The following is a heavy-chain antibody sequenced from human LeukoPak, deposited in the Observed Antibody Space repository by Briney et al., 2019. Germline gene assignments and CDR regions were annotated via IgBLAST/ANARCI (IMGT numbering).Heavy chain of an antibody. D-gene: IGHD6-19*01. J-gene: IGHJ3*02. CDR2: IYTGGTT. Sequence: PSQTLSLTCTVSGGSISSDNYYWSWIRQPPGKGLEWIGRIYTGGTTIYNSSLKSRVTISVDTSKNQFSLNLNSVTAADTAVYYCVRRSVVVAAGDAFDIWGQGTMVTVSS. V-gene: IGHV4-61*02. CDR3: VRRSVVVAAGDAFDI. CDR1: GGSISSDNYY.